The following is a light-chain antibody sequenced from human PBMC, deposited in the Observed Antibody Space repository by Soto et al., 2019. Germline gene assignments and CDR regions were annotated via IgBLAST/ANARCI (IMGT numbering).Light chain of an antibody. CDR3: QRYDSLRT. CDR1: QSVRSNF. V-gene: IGKV3-20*01. CDR2: GAS. Sequence: EIVLTQSPGTLSLSPGERATLSCRASQSVRSNFLAWYQQKPGQAPRLLIYGASNRATGIPDRFSGSGSGTDFTITINKLEPEDFALYYCQRYDSLRTFGQGTKVEI. J-gene: IGKJ1*01.